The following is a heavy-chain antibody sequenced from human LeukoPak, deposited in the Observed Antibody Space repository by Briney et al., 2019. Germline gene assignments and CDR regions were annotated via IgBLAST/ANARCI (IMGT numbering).Heavy chain of an antibody. J-gene: IGHJ4*02. CDR1: GFTFSSYG. V-gene: IGHV3-30*02. CDR2: IRYDGSNK. Sequence: PGGSLRLSCAASGFTFSSYGMHWVRQAPGKGLEWVAFIRYDGSNKYYADSVKGRFTISRDNSKNTLYLQMNSLRAEDTAVYYCAKDRKRGIAVAGTGIDYWGQGTLVTVSS. D-gene: IGHD6-19*01. CDR3: AKDRKRGIAVAGTGIDY.